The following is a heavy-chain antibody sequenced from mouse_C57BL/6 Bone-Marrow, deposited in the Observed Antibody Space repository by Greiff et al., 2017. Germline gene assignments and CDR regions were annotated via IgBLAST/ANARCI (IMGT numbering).Heavy chain of an antibody. CDR3: ARSYYGNYEGVDY. V-gene: IGHV1-52*01. D-gene: IGHD2-10*01. CDR1: GYTFTSYW. J-gene: IGHJ4*01. CDR2: IDPSDSVT. Sequence: QVQLQQPGAELVRPGSSVKLSCKASGYTFTSYWMHWVKQRPIQGLEWIGNIDPSDSVTHYNQKFKDKATLTVDKYSSTAYMQLSSLTSEDSAVYYCARSYYGNYEGVDYWGRGTAVTVSS.